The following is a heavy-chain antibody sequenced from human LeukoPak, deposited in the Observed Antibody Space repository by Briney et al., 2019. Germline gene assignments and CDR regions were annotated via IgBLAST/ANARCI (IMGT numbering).Heavy chain of an antibody. Sequence: SETLSLTCTVSGGSISSYHWSWIRQPPGKGLEWIGYIYYSGSTNYNPSLKSRVTISVDTSKNQFSLKLSSVTAADTAVYYCARFEYSSSPAFDYWGQGTLVTVSS. J-gene: IGHJ4*02. D-gene: IGHD6-6*01. CDR1: GGSISSYH. CDR2: IYYSGST. CDR3: ARFEYSSSPAFDY. V-gene: IGHV4-59*01.